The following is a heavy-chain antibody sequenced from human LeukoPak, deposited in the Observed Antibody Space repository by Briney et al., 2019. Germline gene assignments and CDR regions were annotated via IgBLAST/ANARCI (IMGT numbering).Heavy chain of an antibody. J-gene: IGHJ4*02. CDR3: ASSVEMATEFDY. CDR2: IYYSGST. D-gene: IGHD5-24*01. CDR1: GGSISSYY. V-gene: IGHV4-59*01. Sequence: SETLSLTCTVSGGSISSYYWSWIRQPPGKGLEWIGYIYYSGSTNYNPSLKSRVTISVDTSKNQFSLKLSSVTAADTAVYYCASSVEMATEFDYWGRGTLVTVSS.